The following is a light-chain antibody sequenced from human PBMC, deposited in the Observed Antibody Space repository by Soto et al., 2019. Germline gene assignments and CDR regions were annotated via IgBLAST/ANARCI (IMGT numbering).Light chain of an antibody. CDR1: FDDIGAHNY. V-gene: IGLV2-14*01. Sequence: QSVLAQPASVSASPGQSITISCSGTFDDIGAHNYVSWYQHHPGKPPKRLIYEVTKRPSGISDRLSGSKSGNTASLTISGLQAEDEADYYCSSYTRTTTLDVLGTGTKVTVL. CDR2: EVT. CDR3: SSYTRTTTLDV. J-gene: IGLJ1*01.